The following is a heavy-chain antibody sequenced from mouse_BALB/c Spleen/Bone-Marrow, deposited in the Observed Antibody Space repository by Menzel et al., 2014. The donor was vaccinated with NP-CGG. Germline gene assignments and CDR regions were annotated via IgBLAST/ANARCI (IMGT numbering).Heavy chain of an antibody. J-gene: IGHJ4*01. CDR1: GFNIKDYY. CDR2: MDPENGNT. CDR3: ARFPPSAMSY. Sequence: EVQRVESGAEIVRPGALVKLSCKASGFNIKDYYMQWVKQRPEQGLEWIGWMDPENGNTIYDPKFQGKASITASTSSNTAYLQLSILTSEDTAVYYCARFPPSAMSYWGPGTSVPFSS. V-gene: IGHV14-1*02.